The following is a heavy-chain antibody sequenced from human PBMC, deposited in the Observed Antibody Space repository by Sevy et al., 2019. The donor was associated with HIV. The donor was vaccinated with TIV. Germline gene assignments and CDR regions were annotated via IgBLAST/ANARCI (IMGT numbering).Heavy chain of an antibody. Sequence: ASVKVSCKASGYTFTSYGISWVRQAPGEGLEWMGWISAYNGNTNYAQKLQGRVTMTTDTSTSTAYMELRSLRSDDTAVYYCASHRMYYYDISGYGAEYFQHWGQGTLVTVSS. CDR3: ASHRMYYYDISGYGAEYFQH. CDR1: GYTFTSYG. CDR2: ISAYNGNT. V-gene: IGHV1-18*01. J-gene: IGHJ1*01. D-gene: IGHD3-22*01.